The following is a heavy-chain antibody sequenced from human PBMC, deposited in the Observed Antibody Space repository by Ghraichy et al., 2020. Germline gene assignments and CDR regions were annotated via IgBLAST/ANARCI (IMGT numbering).Heavy chain of an antibody. D-gene: IGHD3-3*01. J-gene: IGHJ4*02. Sequence: GGSLRLSCAASGFTFSSYSMNWVRQAPGKGLEWVSSISSSSSYIYYADSVKGRFTISRDNAKNSLYLQMNSLRAEDTAVYYCARVGPYDFWSGYGTFDYWGQGTLVTVSS. CDR1: GFTFSSYS. CDR3: ARVGPYDFWSGYGTFDY. V-gene: IGHV3-21*01. CDR2: ISSSSSYI.